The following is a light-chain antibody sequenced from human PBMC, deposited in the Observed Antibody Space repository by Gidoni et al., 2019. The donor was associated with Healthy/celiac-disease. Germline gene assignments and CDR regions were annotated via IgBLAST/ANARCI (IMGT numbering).Light chain of an antibody. Sequence: EIVLTQSPATLSLSPGERATLSCRASQSCSSYLAWYQQKPGQAPRLLIYDASNRATGIPARFSGSGSGTDFTLTISSLEPEDFAVYYCQQRSNWLTFGGGTKVEIK. J-gene: IGKJ4*01. CDR3: QQRSNWLT. V-gene: IGKV3-11*01. CDR2: DAS. CDR1: QSCSSY.